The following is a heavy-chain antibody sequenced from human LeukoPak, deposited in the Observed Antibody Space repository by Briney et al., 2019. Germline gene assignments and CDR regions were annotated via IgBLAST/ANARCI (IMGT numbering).Heavy chain of an antibody. CDR2: IKQDGSEK. D-gene: IGHD3-16*01. J-gene: IGHJ4*02. Sequence: GGSLRLSCAASGFTFSSYWMSWVRQAPGKGLEWVANIKQDGSEKYYVDSVKGRFTISRDNAKNSLYLQMNSLRAEDSAVYYCASQAGKAYYFDYWGQGTLVTVSS. CDR1: GFTFSSYW. V-gene: IGHV3-7*01. CDR3: ASQAGKAYYFDY.